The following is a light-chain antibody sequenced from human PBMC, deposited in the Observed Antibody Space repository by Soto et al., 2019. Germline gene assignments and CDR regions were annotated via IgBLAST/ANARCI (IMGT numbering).Light chain of an antibody. CDR2: GAS. CDR1: QTVINTY. Sequence: EIVLTQSPGTLSLSPGERATLSCRASQTVINTYLAWYQQKSGQAPKFLIYGASNRATGIPDRFSGSGSGTDFTLTISRLEPEDFAVYYCQQYGTLPPTFGGGTKVEN. V-gene: IGKV3-20*01. J-gene: IGKJ4*01. CDR3: QQYGTLPPT.